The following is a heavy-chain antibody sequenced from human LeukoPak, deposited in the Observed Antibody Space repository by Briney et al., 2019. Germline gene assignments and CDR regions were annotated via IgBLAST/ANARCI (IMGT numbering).Heavy chain of an antibody. J-gene: IGHJ3*02. CDR3: ARADENYDFWSGYHNRAFDI. CDR2: INPNSGGT. CDR1: GYTFTSYY. Sequence: GASVKVSCKASGYTFTSYYMHWVRQAPGQGLEWMGWINPNSGGTNYAQKFQGRVTMTRDTSISTAYMELSRLRSDDTAVYYCARADENYDFWSGYHNRAFDIWGQGTMVTVSS. V-gene: IGHV1-2*02. D-gene: IGHD3-3*01.